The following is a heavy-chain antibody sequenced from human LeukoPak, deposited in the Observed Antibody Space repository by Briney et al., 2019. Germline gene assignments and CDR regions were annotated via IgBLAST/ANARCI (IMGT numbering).Heavy chain of an antibody. V-gene: IGHV4-59*01. J-gene: IGHJ4*02. Sequence: SETLSLTCTVSGGSISTYYWNWIRQPPVKALEWIGYFSYSGSTNHNPSLKGRVTISGDTSKNQFSLKLSSVTAADTAFYYCARTYSSSLVFDYWGQGTLVTVSS. CDR1: GGSISTYY. D-gene: IGHD6-6*01. CDR2: FSYSGST. CDR3: ARTYSSSLVFDY.